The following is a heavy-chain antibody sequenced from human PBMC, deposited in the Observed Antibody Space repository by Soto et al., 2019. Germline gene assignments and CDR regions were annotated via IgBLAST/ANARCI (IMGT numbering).Heavy chain of an antibody. CDR2: SSNSGTFA. Sequence: QVHLVESGGGSVKPGGSLRLSCAASGFTFSDYYMSWVRQAPGRGLEWISYSSNSGTFARYATSVKGRFSISRDNANNSAYLETNMARVEDTAVYYCGRSGDHFNVVDYWGPGTPVTVSS. D-gene: IGHD2-21*02. J-gene: IGHJ4*02. CDR3: GRSGDHFNVVDY. CDR1: GFTFSDYY. V-gene: IGHV3-11*06.